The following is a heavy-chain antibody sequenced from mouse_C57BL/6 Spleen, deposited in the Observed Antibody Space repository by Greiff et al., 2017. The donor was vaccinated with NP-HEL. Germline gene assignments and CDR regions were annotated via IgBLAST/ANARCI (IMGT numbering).Heavy chain of an antibody. D-gene: IGHD1-1*01. CDR3: ARDGGTTVVGPFAY. CDR1: GYTFTSYG. CDR2: IYPRSGNT. Sequence: QVQLQQSGAELARPGASVKLSCKASGYTFTSYGISWVKQRTGQGLEWIGEIYPRSGNTYYNEKFKGKATLTADKSSSTAYMELRSLTSEDSAVYFCARDGGTTVVGPFAYWGQGTLVTVSA. J-gene: IGHJ3*01. V-gene: IGHV1-81*01.